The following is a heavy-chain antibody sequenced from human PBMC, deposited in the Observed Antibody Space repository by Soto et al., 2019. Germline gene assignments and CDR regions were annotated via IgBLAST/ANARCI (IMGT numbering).Heavy chain of an antibody. D-gene: IGHD2-2*01. Sequence: EVQVLESGGNLVQPGGSLRLSCAASGFTFSSYAMTWVRQAPGKGLEWVSAISGSGGSTYYADSVKGRFTLSRDNSKNTLYLQMNSLRAEDTAVYYFAKGGGYGVPAPTRHFDFWGQGTLVTVSS. CDR1: GFTFSSYA. CDR3: AKGGGYGVPAPTRHFDF. V-gene: IGHV3-23*01. CDR2: ISGSGGST. J-gene: IGHJ4*02.